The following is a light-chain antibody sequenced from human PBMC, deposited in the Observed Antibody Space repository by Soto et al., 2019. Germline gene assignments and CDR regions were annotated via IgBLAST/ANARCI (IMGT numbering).Light chain of an antibody. CDR2: EVS. J-gene: IGLJ1*01. CDR3: SSYAGSNNYV. CDR1: SSDVGGYNY. V-gene: IGLV2-8*01. Sequence: QSVLTQPPSAFGSPGQSVTISCTGTSSDVGGYNYVSWYQQHPGKAPKLMIYEVSKRPSGVPDRFSGSKSGNTASLTVSGPQAEDEADYYCSSYAGSNNYVFGTGTKVTVL.